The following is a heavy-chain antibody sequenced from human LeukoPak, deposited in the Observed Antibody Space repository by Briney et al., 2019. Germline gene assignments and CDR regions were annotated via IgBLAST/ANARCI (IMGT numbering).Heavy chain of an antibody. CDR1: GGSISSSSYY. V-gene: IGHV4-39*01. Sequence: SETLSLTCTVSGGSISSSSYYWGWIRQPPGKGLEWIGSIYYSGSTYYNPSLKSRVTISVDTSKNQFSLKLSSVTAADTAVYYCATQRHRAEALVYWGQGTLVTVSS. J-gene: IGHJ4*02. CDR2: IYYSGST. D-gene: IGHD2-2*01. CDR3: ATQRHRAEALVY.